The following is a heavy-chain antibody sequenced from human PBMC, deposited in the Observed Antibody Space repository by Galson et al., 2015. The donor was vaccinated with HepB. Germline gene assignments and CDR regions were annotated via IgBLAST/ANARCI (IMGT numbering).Heavy chain of an antibody. V-gene: IGHV3-48*01. J-gene: IGHJ4*02. CDR2: ISSSSSTI. CDR3: ARVAEGYYDSSSPFDY. Sequence: SLRLSCAASGFTFSSYSMNWVRQAPGKGLEWVSYISSSSSTIYYADSVKGRFTISRDNAKNSLYLQMNSLRAEDTAVYYCARVAEGYYDSSSPFDYWGQGTLVTVSS. CDR1: GFTFSSYS. D-gene: IGHD3-22*01.